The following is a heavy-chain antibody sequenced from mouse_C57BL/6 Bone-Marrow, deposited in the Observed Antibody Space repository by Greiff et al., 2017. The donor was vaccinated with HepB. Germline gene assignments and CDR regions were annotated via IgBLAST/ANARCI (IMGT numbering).Heavy chain of an antibody. J-gene: IGHJ2*01. D-gene: IGHD2-4*01. V-gene: IGHV8-8*01. CDR3: ARVGLRPFDY. CDR1: GFSLSTFGMG. Sequence: QVTLKVCGPGILQPSQSLSLSCSSSGFSLSTFGMGVGWLRQPSGKGLEWLAHIWWDDDKYYNPALKSRLTISKDTSNNQVFLKIANVETADTATYYCARVGLRPFDYGGQGTALTVSS. CDR2: IWWDDDK.